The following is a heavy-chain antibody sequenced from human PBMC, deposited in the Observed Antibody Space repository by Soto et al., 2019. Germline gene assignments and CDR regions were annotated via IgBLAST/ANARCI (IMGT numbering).Heavy chain of an antibody. V-gene: IGHV3-23*01. J-gene: IGHJ4*02. CDR2: ISGSGGST. CDR3: AKSPTYYYGSGSYWDY. Sequence: EVQLLESGGGLVQPGGSLRLSCAASGFTFSSYAMSWVRQAPGKGLEWVSAISGSGGSTYYADSVKGRFTISRDNPKNTLDLQMNSLRAEDTAVYYCAKSPTYYYGSGSYWDYWGQGTLVTVSS. CDR1: GFTFSSYA. D-gene: IGHD3-10*01.